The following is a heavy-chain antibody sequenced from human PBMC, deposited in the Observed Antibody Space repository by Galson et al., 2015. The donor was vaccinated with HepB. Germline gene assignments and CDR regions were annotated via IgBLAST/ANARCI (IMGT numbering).Heavy chain of an antibody. CDR2: IIPILGNT. Sequence: SVKVSCKASGGTFSSYTISWVRQAPGQGLEWMGRIIPILGNTNYAQKLQGRVTMTTDTSTSTAYMELKSLRSDDTAVYYCARSVLKGVRYFDWLYTDYWGQGTLVTVSS. CDR3: ARSVLKGVRYFDWLYTDY. V-gene: IGHV1-69*02. J-gene: IGHJ4*02. CDR1: GGTFSSYT. D-gene: IGHD3-9*01.